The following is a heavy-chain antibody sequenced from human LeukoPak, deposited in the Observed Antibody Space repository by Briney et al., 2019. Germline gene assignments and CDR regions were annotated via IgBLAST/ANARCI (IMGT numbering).Heavy chain of an antibody. J-gene: IGHJ4*02. Sequence: GGSLRLSCAASGFTFGDTWMNWVRQVPGQGLEWVANIKQDGSEKFYVASVKGRLTISRDNGKSSLYLQMNSLRAEDTALYYCATSYDMGWLIGYWGQGTLVTVSS. D-gene: IGHD3/OR15-3a*01. CDR1: GFTFGDTW. CDR2: IKQDGSEK. V-gene: IGHV3-7*03. CDR3: ATSYDMGWLIGY.